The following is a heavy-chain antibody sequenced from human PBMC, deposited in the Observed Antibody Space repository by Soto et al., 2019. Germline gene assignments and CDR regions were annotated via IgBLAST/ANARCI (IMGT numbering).Heavy chain of an antibody. CDR3: ARTKDTAMANDY. CDR2: IYYSGIT. D-gene: IGHD5-18*01. Sequence: QVQLQESGPGLVKPSQTLSLTCTVSGGSISSGDYYWSWIRQPPGKGLEWIGYIYYSGITYYNPSLKSRVTISVDTSKKQFSLKLSSVTAADTAVYYCARTKDTAMANDYWGQGTLVTVSS. V-gene: IGHV4-30-4*01. CDR1: GGSISSGDYY. J-gene: IGHJ4*02.